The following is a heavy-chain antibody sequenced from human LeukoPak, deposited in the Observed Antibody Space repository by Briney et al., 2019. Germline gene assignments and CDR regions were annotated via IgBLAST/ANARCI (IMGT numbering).Heavy chain of an antibody. D-gene: IGHD3-10*01. J-gene: IGHJ6*02. CDR3: ARGNGVLWFGELLRYYYYGMDV. V-gene: IGHV4-59*01. CDR2: IYYSGST. CDR1: GGSISSYY. Sequence: SETLSLTCTVSGGSISSYYWSWIRQPPGKGLEWIGYIYYSGSTNYNPSLKSRVTISVDTSKNQFSLKLSSVTAADTAVYYCARGNGVLWFGELLRYYYYGMDVWGQGTTVTVSS.